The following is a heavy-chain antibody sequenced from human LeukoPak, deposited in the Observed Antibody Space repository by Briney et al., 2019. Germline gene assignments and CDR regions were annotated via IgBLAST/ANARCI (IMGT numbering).Heavy chain of an antibody. CDR2: IGAYNGNT. V-gene: IGHV1-18*01. D-gene: IGHD3-3*01. CDR3: ARARYYDFWSGPRDAFDI. CDR1: GYTFTSYG. Sequence: ASVKVSCKASGYTFTSYGISWVRQAPGQGLEWMGWIGAYNGNTNYAQKLQGRVTMTTDTSTSTAYMELRSLRSDDTAVYYCARARYYDFWSGPRDAFDIWGQGTMVTVSS. J-gene: IGHJ3*02.